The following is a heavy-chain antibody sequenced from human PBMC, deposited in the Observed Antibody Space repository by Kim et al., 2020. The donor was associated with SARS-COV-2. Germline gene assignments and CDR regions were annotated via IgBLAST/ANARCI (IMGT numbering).Heavy chain of an antibody. J-gene: IGHJ6*02. CDR3: ARGAYQLTPSIAARLYYYYGMDF. CDR1: GYTFTSYA. D-gene: IGHD6-6*01. V-gene: IGHV7-4-1*02. Sequence: ASVKVSCKASGYTFTSYAMNWVRQAPGQGLEWMGWINTNTGNPTYAQGFTGRFVFSLDTSVSTAYLQISSLKAEDTAVYYCARGAYQLTPSIAARLYYYYGMDFWGQGTTVTVSS. CDR2: INTNTGNP.